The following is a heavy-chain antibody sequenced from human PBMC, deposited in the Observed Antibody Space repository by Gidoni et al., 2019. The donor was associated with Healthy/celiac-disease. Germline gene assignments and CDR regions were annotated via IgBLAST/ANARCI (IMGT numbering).Heavy chain of an antibody. V-gene: IGHV4-34*01. CDR3: ARAPYCSSTSCYTRQYNWNYVRYGYFDY. D-gene: IGHD2-2*02. CDR2: INHSGST. Sequence: QVQLQQWGAGLLKPSETLSLTCAVYGGSFSGYYWSWIRQPPGKGLEWIGEINHSGSTNYNPSLKSRVTISVDTSKNQFSLKLSSVTAADTAVYYCARAPYCSSTSCYTRQYNWNYVRYGYFDYWGQGTLVTVSS. J-gene: IGHJ4*02. CDR1: GGSFSGYY.